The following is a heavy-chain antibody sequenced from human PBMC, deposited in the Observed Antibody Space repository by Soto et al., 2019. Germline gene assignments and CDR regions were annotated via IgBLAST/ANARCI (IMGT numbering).Heavy chain of an antibody. V-gene: IGHV4-30-4*01. D-gene: IGHD5-12*01. CDR2: IYYSGST. CDR1: GGSISSGDYY. J-gene: IGHJ4*02. Sequence: SETLSLTCTVSGGSISSGDYYWSWIRQPPGKGLEWIGYIYYSGSTYYNPSLKSRVTISVDTSKNQFSLKLSSVTAADTAVYYCARVATIGGCFDYWGQGTLVTVSS. CDR3: ARVATIGGCFDY.